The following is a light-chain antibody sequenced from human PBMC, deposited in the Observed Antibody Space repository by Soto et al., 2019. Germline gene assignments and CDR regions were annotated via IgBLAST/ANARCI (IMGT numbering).Light chain of an antibody. CDR1: QSVSGSY. J-gene: IGKJ4*01. Sequence: EILLTQSPGTLSLSPGERATLSCRASQSVSGSYVAWYQQKPGQAPRLLIYGASSRATGIPDRFSGSGSGTDFTLIINRLEPEDFAVYYCQQYGGSPLTFGGGTKVDIK. CDR2: GAS. V-gene: IGKV3-20*01. CDR3: QQYGGSPLT.